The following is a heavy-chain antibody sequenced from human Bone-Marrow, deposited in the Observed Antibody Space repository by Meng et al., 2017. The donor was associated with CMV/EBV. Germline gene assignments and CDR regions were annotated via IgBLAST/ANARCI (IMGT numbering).Heavy chain of an antibody. J-gene: IGHJ4*02. CDR3: ARVIAARGSSYFDY. Sequence: GESLKISCAASGFTFSSYAMHWDRQAPGKGLEWVAVISYDGSNKYYADSVKGRFTISRDNSKNTLYLQMNSLRAEDTAVYYCARVIAARGSSYFDYWGQGTLVTVSS. D-gene: IGHD6-13*01. V-gene: IGHV3-30*04. CDR1: GFTFSSYA. CDR2: ISYDGSNK.